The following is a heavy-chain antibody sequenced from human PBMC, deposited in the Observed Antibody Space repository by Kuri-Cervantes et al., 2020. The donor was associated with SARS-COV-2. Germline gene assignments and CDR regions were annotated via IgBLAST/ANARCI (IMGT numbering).Heavy chain of an antibody. CDR1: GGTFSSYA. V-gene: IGHV1-69*04. CDR3: ARDLAARLDYYYGMDV. Sequence: SVKVSCKASGGTFSSYAISWVRQAPGQGLEWMGRTIPILGIANYAQKFQGRVTITADKSTSTAYMELSSLRSEDTAVYYCARDLAARLDYYYGMDVWGQGTTVTVSS. J-gene: IGHJ6*02. CDR2: TIPILGIA. D-gene: IGHD6-6*01.